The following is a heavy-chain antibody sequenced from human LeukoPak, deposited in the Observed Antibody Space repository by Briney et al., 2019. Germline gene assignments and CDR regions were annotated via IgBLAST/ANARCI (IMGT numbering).Heavy chain of an antibody. J-gene: IGHJ6*02. D-gene: IGHD1-26*01. V-gene: IGHV3-64*01. Sequence: GGSLRLSCAASGFTFSSYAMHWVRQAPGKGLEYVSAISSNGGSPYYANSVKGRFTISRDNSKNTLYLQMGSLRAEDMAVYYCARGGEEWELPGRYYYYYGMDVWGQGTTVTVSS. CDR2: ISSNGGSP. CDR1: GFTFSSYA. CDR3: ARGGEEWELPGRYYYYYGMDV.